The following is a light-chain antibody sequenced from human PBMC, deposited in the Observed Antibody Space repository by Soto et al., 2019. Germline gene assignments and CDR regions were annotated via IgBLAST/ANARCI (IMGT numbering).Light chain of an antibody. V-gene: IGKV3-11*01. CDR3: QQRSNWSIT. J-gene: IGKJ5*01. Sequence: SQSPATLSVSKGERATFSCRASQSVHSNLAWHQQRPGQAPRLLIYGASTRATGIPARFSGSGSGTDFTLTISSLEPEDFAVYYCQQRSNWSITFGQGTRLE. CDR2: GAS. CDR1: QSVHSN.